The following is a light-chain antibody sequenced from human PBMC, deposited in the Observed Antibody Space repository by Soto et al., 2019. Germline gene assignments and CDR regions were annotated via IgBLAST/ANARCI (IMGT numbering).Light chain of an antibody. V-gene: IGKV3D-15*01. Sequence: EIVMPQSPATLSVSPGEGVTLSCRASQSVSSNLAWYQQRPGQAPRLLMYRISARATGIPARFSGSGSGTECTLTISSLQSEDGAVYYCQQHNNWPLTFGGGTKVDIK. J-gene: IGKJ4*02. CDR1: QSVSSN. CDR3: QQHNNWPLT. CDR2: RIS.